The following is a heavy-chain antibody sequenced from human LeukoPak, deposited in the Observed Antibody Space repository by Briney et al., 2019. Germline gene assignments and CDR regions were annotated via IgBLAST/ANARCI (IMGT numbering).Heavy chain of an antibody. CDR3: ARRVGGPFDY. V-gene: IGHV4-31*03. J-gene: IGHJ4*02. CDR1: GGSISSGGYY. Sequence: SETLSLTCTVSGGSISSGGYYWSWIRQHPGKGLEWIGYIYYSGSTYYNPSLKSRVTISVDTSKNQFSLKLSSVTAADTAVYYCARRVGGPFDYWGQGTLVTVSS. D-gene: IGHD3-16*01. CDR2: IYYSGST.